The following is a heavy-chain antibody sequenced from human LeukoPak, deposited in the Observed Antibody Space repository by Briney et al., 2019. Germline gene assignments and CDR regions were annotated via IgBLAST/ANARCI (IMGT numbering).Heavy chain of an antibody. CDR1: GFTFSSYS. J-gene: IGHJ4*02. Sequence: GGSLRLSCAASGFTFSSYSMNWVRQVPGKGLEWVSYISPGNSTKYYADSVKGRFTISRDNAKNSLYLQMNSLRAEDTAVYYCARGDGHWGQGTLVTVSS. CDR2: ISPGNSTK. CDR3: ARGDGH. V-gene: IGHV3-48*01.